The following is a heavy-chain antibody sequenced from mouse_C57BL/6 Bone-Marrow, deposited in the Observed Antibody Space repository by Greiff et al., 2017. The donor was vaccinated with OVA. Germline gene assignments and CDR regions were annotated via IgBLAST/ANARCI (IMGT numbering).Heavy chain of an antibody. J-gene: IGHJ2*01. Sequence: VQLQQSGTVLARPGASVKMSCKTSGYTFTSYWMHWVKQRPGQGLEWIGAIYPGNSDTSYNQKFKGKAKLTAVTSASTAYMELSSLTNEDSAVYYCTRTYYYGSLYYFDYWGQGTTLTVSS. V-gene: IGHV1-5*01. D-gene: IGHD1-1*01. CDR1: GYTFTSYW. CDR2: IYPGNSDT. CDR3: TRTYYYGSLYYFDY.